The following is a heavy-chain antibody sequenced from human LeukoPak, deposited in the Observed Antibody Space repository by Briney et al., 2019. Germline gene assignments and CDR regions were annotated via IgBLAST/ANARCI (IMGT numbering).Heavy chain of an antibody. CDR3: AKRADPDRYFDY. CDR1: GFTFSSYH. V-gene: IGHV3-21*04. CDR2: ISTSRNYI. J-gene: IGHJ4*02. Sequence: PGGSLRLSCVVSGFTFSSYHMNWVRQAPGKGLEWVSSISTSRNYIYYADSVTGRFTISRDNAKNSLYLQMNSLRAEDTALYYCAKRADPDRYFDYWGQGTLVTVSS.